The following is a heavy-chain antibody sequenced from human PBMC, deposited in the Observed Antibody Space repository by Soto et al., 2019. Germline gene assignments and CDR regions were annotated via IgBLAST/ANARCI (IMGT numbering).Heavy chain of an antibody. V-gene: IGHV4-39*01. CDR2: IYYSGST. CDR1: GGSISSSGYY. CDR3: VRQFSVYGDYGRYFDF. Sequence: QLQLQESGPGLVKPSETLSLTCTVSGGSISSSGYYWGWIRQPPGKGLEWIGTIYYSGSTYYNPSLKSRVTISVDTSKNQFSLKLSSVTAADTAVYYCVRQFSVYGDYGRYFDFWGQGTLVTVSS. J-gene: IGHJ4*02. D-gene: IGHD4-17*01.